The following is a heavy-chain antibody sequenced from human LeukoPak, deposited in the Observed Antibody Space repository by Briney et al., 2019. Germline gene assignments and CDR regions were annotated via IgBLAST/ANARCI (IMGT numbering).Heavy chain of an antibody. CDR1: GYTFTGYY. Sequence: ASVKVSCKASGYTFTGYYLHWVRQAPGQGLEWMGWINPNSGGTNYAQKFQGRVTMTRDTSITTAYRELSRLTSDDTAVYYCARGSNWGWNWFDPWGQGTLVTVSS. V-gene: IGHV1-2*02. D-gene: IGHD7-27*01. J-gene: IGHJ5*02. CDR3: ARGSNWGWNWFDP. CDR2: INPNSGGT.